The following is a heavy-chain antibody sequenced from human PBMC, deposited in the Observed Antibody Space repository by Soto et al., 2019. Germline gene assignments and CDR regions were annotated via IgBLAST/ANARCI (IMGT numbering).Heavy chain of an antibody. Sequence: QVQLVQSGAEVKKPGSSVKVSCKASGGTFSSYAISWVRQAPGQGLEWMGGIIPIFGTANYAQKFQGRVTITADESTSTAYMELSSLRSEDTAVYYCATPRRGYCSGGSCSQFYYYYGMDVWGQGTTVTVSS. CDR3: ATPRRGYCSGGSCSQFYYYYGMDV. CDR2: IIPIFGTA. CDR1: GGTFSSYA. D-gene: IGHD2-15*01. V-gene: IGHV1-69*01. J-gene: IGHJ6*02.